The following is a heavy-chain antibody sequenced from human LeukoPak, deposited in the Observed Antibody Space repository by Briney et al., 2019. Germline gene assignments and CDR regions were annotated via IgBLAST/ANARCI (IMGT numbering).Heavy chain of an antibody. CDR3: AKDRLRYCTGGNCYSPVDY. CDR1: GFTLDDYA. CDR2: ISWNSGSI. Sequence: ALRLSCAASGFTLDDYAMHWVRQAPGKGLEWVSGISWNSGSIGYADSVKGRFTISRDNAKNSLYLQMNSLRAEDTAVYYCAKDRLRYCTGGNCYSPVDYWGQGTLVTVSS. D-gene: IGHD2-15*01. J-gene: IGHJ4*01. V-gene: IGHV3-9*01.